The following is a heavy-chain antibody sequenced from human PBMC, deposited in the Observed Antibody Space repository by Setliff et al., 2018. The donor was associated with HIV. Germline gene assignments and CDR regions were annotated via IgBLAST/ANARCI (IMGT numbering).Heavy chain of an antibody. CDR1: DASINSNNYY. J-gene: IGHJ5*02. CDR3: ARDTGYYDSTVSPPYNWFDP. Sequence: SETLSLTCSISDASINSNNYYWVWIRQTPGKGLEWIGSIYYSGSTYYNPSLKSRVSISVDTSKNQFSLKLSSVTAADTAVYYCARDTGYYDSTVSPPYNWFDPWGQGTLVTVSS. V-gene: IGHV4-39*07. D-gene: IGHD3-22*01. CDR2: IYYSGST.